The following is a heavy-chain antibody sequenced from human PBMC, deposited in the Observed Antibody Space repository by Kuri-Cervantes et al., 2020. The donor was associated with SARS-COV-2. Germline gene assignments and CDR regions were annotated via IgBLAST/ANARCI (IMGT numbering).Heavy chain of an antibody. V-gene: IGHV3-7*03. CDR1: GVTLGDYW. CDR3: ARESNYYDRNRGLGGDAFDI. CDR2: IKEDGSEK. Sequence: GESLKISCAASGVTLGDYWMTWVRLAPGKGLQWVANIKEDGSEKNYVDSVKGRFTISRDNAKNSLYLQMNSLRAEDTAVYYCARESNYYDRNRGLGGDAFDIWGQGTMVTVSS. D-gene: IGHD3-22*01. J-gene: IGHJ3*02.